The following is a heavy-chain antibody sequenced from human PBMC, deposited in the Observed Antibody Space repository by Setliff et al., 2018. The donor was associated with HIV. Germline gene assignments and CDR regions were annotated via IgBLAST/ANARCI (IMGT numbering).Heavy chain of an antibody. CDR1: GYTLTELS. Sequence: ASVKVSCKVSGYTLTELSIRWVRQAPGKGLEWMGGFVPEHSETIYAQKFQGRVTMTEDTSTDTAFMELSGLTSEDTAVYYCATRGDLLGRRASTVTVYYYYLDVWGNGTTVTVSS. J-gene: IGHJ6*03. D-gene: IGHD4-17*01. V-gene: IGHV1-24*01. CDR3: ATRGDLLGRRASTVTVYYYYLDV. CDR2: FVPEHSET.